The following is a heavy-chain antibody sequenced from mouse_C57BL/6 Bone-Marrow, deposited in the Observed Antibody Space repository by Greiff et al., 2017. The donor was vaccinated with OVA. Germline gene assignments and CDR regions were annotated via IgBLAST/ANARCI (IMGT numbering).Heavy chain of an antibody. V-gene: IGHV5-4*01. CDR1: GFTFSSYA. CDR3: ARAYYDYLFDY. Sequence: EVQLVESGGGLVKPGGSLKLSCAASGFTFSSYAMSWVRQTPEKRLEWVATISDGGSYTYYPDNVKGRFTISRDNAKNNLYLQMSHLKAEDTAMYYCARAYYDYLFDYWGQGTTLTVSS. CDR2: ISDGGSYT. J-gene: IGHJ2*01. D-gene: IGHD2-4*01.